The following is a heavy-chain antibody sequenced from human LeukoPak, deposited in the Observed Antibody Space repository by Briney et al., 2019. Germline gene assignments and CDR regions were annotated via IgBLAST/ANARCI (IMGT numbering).Heavy chain of an antibody. J-gene: IGHJ6*03. Sequence: GGSLRLSCAASGFIFSTYGMHWVRQAPGKGLEWVAFIRNDGRNKRYADSVKGRFTISRDNSKNTLYLQMNSLRAEDTAIYYCASFVYEYYYMDVWGKGTTVTVSS. V-gene: IGHV3-30*02. CDR1: GFIFSTYG. CDR2: IRNDGRNK. D-gene: IGHD5/OR15-5a*01. CDR3: ASFVYEYYYMDV.